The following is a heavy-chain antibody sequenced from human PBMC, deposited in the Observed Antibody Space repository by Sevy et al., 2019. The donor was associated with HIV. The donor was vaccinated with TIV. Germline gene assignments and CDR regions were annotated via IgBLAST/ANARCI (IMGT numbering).Heavy chain of an antibody. Sequence: GGSLRLSCAASGYTFSSFGMHWVRQAPGKGLEWVAVISYDGSKKSYADSVKGRFTISRDNSKNMLYLQMNRLRAEDTAVYHCARGGRGELIIPPIDYWGQGTLVTVSS. D-gene: IGHD3-10*01. CDR1: GYTFSSFG. CDR3: ARGGRGELIIPPIDY. V-gene: IGHV3-30*03. J-gene: IGHJ4*02. CDR2: ISYDGSKK.